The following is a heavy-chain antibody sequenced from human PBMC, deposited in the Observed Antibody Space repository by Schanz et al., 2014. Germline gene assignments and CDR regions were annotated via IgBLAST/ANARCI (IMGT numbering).Heavy chain of an antibody. Sequence: EVHLLESGGGLVPPGGSLRLSCAASGFTFSAYYMDWVRQAPGKGLEWLSVISASGGDTYYADSVKGRFTISRDNSKNTLYLQLGSLSAEDTAVYYCARRGSYNWFDPWGQGTLVTVSS. V-gene: IGHV3-23*01. CDR3: ARRGSYNWFDP. CDR2: ISASGGDT. D-gene: IGHD5-12*01. J-gene: IGHJ5*02. CDR1: GFTFSAYY.